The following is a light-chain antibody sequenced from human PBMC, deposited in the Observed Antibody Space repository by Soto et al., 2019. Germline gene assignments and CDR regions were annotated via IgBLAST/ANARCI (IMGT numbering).Light chain of an antibody. CDR2: GAS. J-gene: IGKJ1*01. CDR1: QSVSSN. Sequence: EIVMTQSPATLSVSPGERATLSCRASQSVSSNLAWYQQKPGRAPRLLIDGASTRATGIPARFSGSGSGTEFTLTISSLQSEDFAVYYCQQYNNWPASTFGQGTKVEIK. CDR3: QQYNNWPAST. V-gene: IGKV3-15*01.